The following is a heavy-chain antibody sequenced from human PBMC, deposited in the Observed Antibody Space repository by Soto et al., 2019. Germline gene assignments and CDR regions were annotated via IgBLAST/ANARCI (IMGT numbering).Heavy chain of an antibody. Sequence: LSLTCTVSGGSISSYYWSWIRQPPGKGLEWIGYIYYSGSTNYNPSLKSRVTISVDTSKNQFPLKLSSVTAADTAVYYCARVPSAYYDYVWGSYRSSFGYYGMDVWGQGTTVTVSS. CDR2: IYYSGST. D-gene: IGHD3-16*02. CDR3: ARVPSAYYDYVWGSYRSSFGYYGMDV. CDR1: GGSISSYY. V-gene: IGHV4-59*01. J-gene: IGHJ6*02.